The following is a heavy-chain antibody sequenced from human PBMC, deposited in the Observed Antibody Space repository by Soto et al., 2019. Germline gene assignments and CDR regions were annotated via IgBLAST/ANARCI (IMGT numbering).Heavy chain of an antibody. CDR2: IYYSGST. CDR1: GGSISSYY. J-gene: IGHJ3*02. V-gene: IGHV4-59*01. Sequence: PSETLSLTYTVSGGSISSYYWSWIRQPPGKGLEWIGYIYYSGSTNYNPSLKSRVTISVDTSKNQFSLKLSSVTAADTAVYYCARVGCSGGSCTLSAFDIWGQGTMVTVSS. D-gene: IGHD2-15*01. CDR3: ARVGCSGGSCTLSAFDI.